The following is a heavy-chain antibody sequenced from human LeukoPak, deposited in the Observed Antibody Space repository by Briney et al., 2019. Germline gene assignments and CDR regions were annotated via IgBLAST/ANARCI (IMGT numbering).Heavy chain of an antibody. J-gene: IGHJ3*02. D-gene: IGHD3-22*01. Sequence: GGSLRLSCAASGFTFSSYWMHWVRQAPGKGLVWVSRINSDGSSTSYADSVKGRFTISRDNAKNTLYLQKNSLRAEDTAVYYCARSGYRNHAFDIWGQGTMVTVSS. CDR1: GFTFSSYW. CDR2: INSDGSST. CDR3: ARSGYRNHAFDI. V-gene: IGHV3-74*01.